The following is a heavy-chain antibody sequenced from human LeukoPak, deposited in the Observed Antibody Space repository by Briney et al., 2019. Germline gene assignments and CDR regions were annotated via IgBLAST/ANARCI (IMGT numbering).Heavy chain of an antibody. V-gene: IGHV4-59*01. CDR3: AGDERRGPYGHWFDP. Sequence: SETLSLICTVSGGSISSYYWSWIRQPPGKGLEWIGYVYYSGTTNYNPSLKSRITISVDTSKNQFSLKLSSVTAADTAVYYCAGDERRGPYGHWFDPWGQGTLVTVSS. J-gene: IGHJ5*02. CDR1: GGSISSYY. CDR2: VYYSGTT. D-gene: IGHD6-25*01.